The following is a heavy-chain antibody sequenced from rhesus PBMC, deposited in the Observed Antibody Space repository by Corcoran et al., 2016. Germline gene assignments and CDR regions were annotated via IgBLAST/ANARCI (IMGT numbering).Heavy chain of an antibody. J-gene: IGHJ4*01. D-gene: IGHD4-23*01. CDR1: GGSISSGYYY. CDR3: ARVNTVTYY. V-gene: IGHV4-122*02. CDR2: ITYSGSD. Sequence: QVQLQESGPGLVKPSETLSLTCAVSGGSISSGYYYWSWIRQPPGKGLEWIGYITYSGSDSYDPALKSRVTISRDTSKNQFSLELSSVTAADTAVYYCARVNTVTYYWGQGVLVTVSS.